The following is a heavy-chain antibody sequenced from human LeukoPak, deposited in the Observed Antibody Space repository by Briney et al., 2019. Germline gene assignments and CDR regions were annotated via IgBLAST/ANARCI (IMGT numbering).Heavy chain of an antibody. Sequence: SETLSLACTVSGGSISSYYWSWIRQPPGKGLEWIGYIYYGGSTSYNPSLKSRVTISVDTSKNQLSLKLSSVTAADTAVYYCARYHRGSYYFDYWGQGTLVTVSS. J-gene: IGHJ4*02. CDR2: IYYGGST. CDR3: ARYHRGSYYFDY. D-gene: IGHD1-26*01. V-gene: IGHV4-59*01. CDR1: GGSISSYY.